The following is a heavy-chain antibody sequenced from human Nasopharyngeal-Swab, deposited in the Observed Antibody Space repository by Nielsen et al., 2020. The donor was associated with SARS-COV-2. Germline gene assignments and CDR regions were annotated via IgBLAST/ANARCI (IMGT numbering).Heavy chain of an antibody. Sequence: SATLSLTCTVSGGSFSSYYWSWIRQPTGKGLEWIGYICSSGRTNYNHSLKSRVTISVDTSKNQFSMKLSSVTAADTAVYYCARQRGGSSWPYYMDVWGKGTTVTVSS. V-gene: IGHV4-59*08. J-gene: IGHJ6*03. CDR1: GGSFSSYY. D-gene: IGHD6-13*01. CDR2: ICSSGRT. CDR3: ARQRGGSSWPYYMDV.